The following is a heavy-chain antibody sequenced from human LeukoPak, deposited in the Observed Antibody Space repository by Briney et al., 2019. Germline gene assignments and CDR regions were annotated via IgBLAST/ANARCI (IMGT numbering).Heavy chain of an antibody. CDR3: ARPPYRSGYEYAGFFDV. J-gene: IGHJ3*01. D-gene: IGHD5-12*01. V-gene: IGHV1-69*01. Sequence: SVKVSCKASGGTFSSYAISWVRQAPGQGLEWMGGIIPIFGTANYAQKFQDRVTITADESTSTAYMELSSLRSEDTAEYYCARPPYRSGYEYAGFFDVWGQGTLVTVSS. CDR2: IIPIFGTA. CDR1: GGTFSSYA.